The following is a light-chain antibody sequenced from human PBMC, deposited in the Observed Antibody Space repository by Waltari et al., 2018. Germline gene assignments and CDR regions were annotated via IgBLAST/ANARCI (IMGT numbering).Light chain of an antibody. J-gene: IGKJ1*01. CDR2: AAS. CDR3: QQSYSTLWT. Sequence: DIQMTQSPSSLSASVGDRVTITCRASQSISSYLNWYQQKPGKAPKVLIYAASSLESGVPSRFSGSGSGTDFTLTISSLQPEDFATYYCQQSYSTLWTFGQG. CDR1: QSISSY. V-gene: IGKV1-39*01.